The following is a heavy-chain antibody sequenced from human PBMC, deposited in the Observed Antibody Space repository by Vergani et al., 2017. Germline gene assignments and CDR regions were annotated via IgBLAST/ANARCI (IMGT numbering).Heavy chain of an antibody. J-gene: IGHJ4*02. V-gene: IGHV3-30-3*01. D-gene: IGHD2-2*02. CDR1: GFALNRHA. Sequence: QVQLVESWGGVVQPGTSLRLSCVVSGFALNRHAMYWVRQAPGKGLEWVVGISFDGTNEYYPDLVKGRFTISRDIAKNTLYLQVRSLRLEDTGVYHCVRDRGLCAGGRCYTEAWDYWGQGTPVTVSS. CDR2: ISFDGTNE. CDR3: VRDRGLCAGGRCYTEAWDY.